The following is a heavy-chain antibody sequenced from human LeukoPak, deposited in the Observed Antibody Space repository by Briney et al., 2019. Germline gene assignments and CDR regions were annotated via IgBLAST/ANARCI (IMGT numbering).Heavy chain of an antibody. Sequence: VESLKISCKCSGYSFTSYWIGWVRQLPGECLEWMGIIYPGDSDTRYSPSFQGQVTISDDKSISTAYLQWSSLKASDTAMYYRARLPYTVDAFDIWGQGTMVTVSS. CDR2: IYPGDSDT. J-gene: IGHJ3*02. CDR3: ARLPYTVDAFDI. V-gene: IGHV5-51*01. CDR1: GYSFTSYW. D-gene: IGHD5-18*01.